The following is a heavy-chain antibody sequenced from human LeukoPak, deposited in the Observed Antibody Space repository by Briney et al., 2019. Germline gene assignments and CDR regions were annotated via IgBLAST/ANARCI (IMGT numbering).Heavy chain of an antibody. CDR1: GFTFSSYG. V-gene: IGHV3-30*02. D-gene: IGHD2-2*01. J-gene: IGHJ4*02. CDR3: ASYCSSTSCPENFDS. Sequence: GGSLRLSCAAYGFTFSSYGMHWVRQAPGKGLEGVAFIRYDGTNKHYADSVEGRFTISRDNSKNTVYLQMNSLRAEDTAVYYCASYCSSTSCPENFDSWGQGTLVTVSS. CDR2: IRYDGTNK.